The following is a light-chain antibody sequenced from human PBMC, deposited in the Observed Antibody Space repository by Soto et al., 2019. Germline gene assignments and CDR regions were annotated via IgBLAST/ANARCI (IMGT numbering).Light chain of an antibody. CDR1: QPIGTS. J-gene: IGKJ1*01. Sequence: DIQMTQSPSSLSASVGDSVTVTCRASQPIGTSLHWYQQRAGKAHKVLISSASRLQSGVSSRFSGSGSGTHFTLTISSLRPEDSATYYCLQGYNTFWTFGQGTKVDIK. CDR3: LQGYNTFWT. CDR2: SAS. V-gene: IGKV1-39*01.